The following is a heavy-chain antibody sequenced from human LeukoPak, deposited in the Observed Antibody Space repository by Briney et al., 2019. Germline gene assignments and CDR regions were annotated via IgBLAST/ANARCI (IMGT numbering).Heavy chain of an antibody. CDR1: GFTFSSYG. CDR3: AKDGRDYYDSSGYQALDY. J-gene: IGHJ4*02. Sequence: GGALRLSCAASGFTFSSYGMHWVRQAPGKGLEWVAFIRYDGSNKYYADSVKGRFTISRDNSKNTLYLQMNSLRAEDTAVYYCAKDGRDYYDSSGYQALDYWGQGTLVTVSS. V-gene: IGHV3-30*02. D-gene: IGHD3-22*01. CDR2: IRYDGSNK.